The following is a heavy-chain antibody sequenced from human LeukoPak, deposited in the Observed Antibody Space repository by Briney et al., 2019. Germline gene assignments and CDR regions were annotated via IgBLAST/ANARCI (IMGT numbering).Heavy chain of an antibody. J-gene: IGHJ4*02. CDR3: ARGHSSGWFSSFDY. V-gene: IGHV4-31*03. D-gene: IGHD6-19*01. Sequence: SQTLSLTCTVSGGSISSGGYYWSWIRQHPGKGLEWIGYIYYSGSTYYNPSLKSRVTISVDTSKNQFSLKLSSVTAADTAVYYCARGHSSGWFSSFDYWGQGTLVTVSS. CDR2: IYYSGST. CDR1: GGSISSGGYY.